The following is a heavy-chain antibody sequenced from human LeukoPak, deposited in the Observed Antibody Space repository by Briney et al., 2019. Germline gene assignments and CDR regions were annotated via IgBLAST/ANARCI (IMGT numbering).Heavy chain of an antibody. CDR1: GFTFSSYA. D-gene: IGHD6-19*01. CDR3: ARHYISGWSDY. V-gene: IGHV3-33*08. CDR2: IWYDGSNK. Sequence: GRSLRLSCAASGFTFSSYAMHWVRQAPGKGLEWVAIIWYDGSNKYYADSVKDRFTISRDNSKNTLYLQMNSLRAEDTAVYYCARHYISGWSDYRGQGTLVTVSS. J-gene: IGHJ4*02.